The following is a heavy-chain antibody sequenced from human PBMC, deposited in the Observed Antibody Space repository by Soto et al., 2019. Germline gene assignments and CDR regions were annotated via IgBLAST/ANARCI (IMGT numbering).Heavy chain of an antibody. D-gene: IGHD6-19*01. CDR2: ISFDGSNK. CDR1: GFTFNYYP. J-gene: IGHJ6*02. CDR3: ARLPGALVAVLYIYPLDGREAMSDVDV. V-gene: IGHV3-30-3*01. Sequence: QMQLVESGGGVVQLGESLRLSCAASGFTFNYYPMHWVRQTPGKGLEWVAVISFDGSNKFYADSVKGRFTVSRDNSKNMLYLQLNSLRPEDAAVYYCARLPGALVAVLYIYPLDGREAMSDVDVWGQGTTVSVSS.